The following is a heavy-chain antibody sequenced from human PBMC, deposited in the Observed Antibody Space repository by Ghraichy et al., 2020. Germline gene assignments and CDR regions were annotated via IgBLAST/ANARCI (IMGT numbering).Heavy chain of an antibody. Sequence: GSLRLSCAASGFTFSSYEMNWVRQAPGKGLEWVSYISSSGSTIYYADSVKGRFTISRDNAKNSLYLQMNSLRAEDTAVYYCARVYDFWSGFGFDPWGQGTLVTVSS. D-gene: IGHD3-3*01. CDR1: GFTFSSYE. CDR3: ARVYDFWSGFGFDP. CDR2: ISSSGSTI. J-gene: IGHJ5*02. V-gene: IGHV3-48*03.